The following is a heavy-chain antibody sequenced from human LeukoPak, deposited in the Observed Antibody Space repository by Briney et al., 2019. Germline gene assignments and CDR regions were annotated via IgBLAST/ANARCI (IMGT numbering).Heavy chain of an antibody. CDR3: ATEEPEDYYDSSGYYS. J-gene: IGHJ4*02. CDR2: VDPEDGET. Sequence: ASVKISCKVSGYTFTDYYMHWVQQAPGKGLEWMGPVDPEDGETIYAEKFQGRVTITADTSTDTAYMELSSLRSEDTAVYYCATEEPEDYYDSSGYYSWGQGTLVTVSS. CDR1: GYTFTDYY. D-gene: IGHD3-22*01. V-gene: IGHV1-69-2*01.